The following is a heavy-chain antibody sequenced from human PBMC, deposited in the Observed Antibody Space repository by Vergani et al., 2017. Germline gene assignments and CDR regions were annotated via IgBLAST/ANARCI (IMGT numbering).Heavy chain of an antibody. CDR3: ARPRPCSGWSPGDFDD. D-gene: IGHD6-13*01. V-gene: IGHV4-39*01. Sequence: QLQLQQSGPGLVKPSETLFLTCTVSADSTSSGSYYWGWIRQPPGKSLEWIGSIYYSGLTYYNPSLKSRVSISVDTPENQFSLKVTSVNAADTAVYFCARPRPCSGWSPGDFDDWGQGILVTFSS. CDR1: ADSTSSGSYY. CDR2: IYYSGLT. J-gene: IGHJ4*02.